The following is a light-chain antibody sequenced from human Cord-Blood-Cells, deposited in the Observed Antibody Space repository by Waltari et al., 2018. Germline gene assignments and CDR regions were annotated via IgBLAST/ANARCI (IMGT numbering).Light chain of an antibody. V-gene: IGKV3-15*01. CDR2: GAS. CDR1: QSVSSN. Sequence: EIVMTQSPATLSVSPGERATPSCRASQSVSSNLAWYQQTPGQAPSLLIYGASTRATGIPARFSGSGSGTEFTLTISSLQSEDFAVYYCQQYNNWPLTFGGGTKVEIK. CDR3: QQYNNWPLT. J-gene: IGKJ4*01.